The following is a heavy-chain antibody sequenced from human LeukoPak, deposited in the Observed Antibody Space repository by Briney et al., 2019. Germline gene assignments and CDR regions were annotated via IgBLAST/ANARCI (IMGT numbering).Heavy chain of an antibody. D-gene: IGHD6-6*01. V-gene: IGHV3-48*01. Sequence: GGSLRLSCAASGFTFSSYSMNWVRQAPGKGLEWVSYISSSSSTIYYADSVKGRFTISRDNAKNSLYLQMNSLRAEDTAVYYCATGPFEYSSSPTRFDPWGQGTLVTVSS. CDR1: GFTFSSYS. CDR3: ATGPFEYSSSPTRFDP. CDR2: ISSSSSTI. J-gene: IGHJ5*02.